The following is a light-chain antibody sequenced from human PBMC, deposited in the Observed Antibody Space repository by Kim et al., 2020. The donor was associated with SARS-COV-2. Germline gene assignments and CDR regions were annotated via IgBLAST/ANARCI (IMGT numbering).Light chain of an antibody. CDR2: DSS. Sequence: PGEGAAPSCRASQSVSSSLAWYQQKPGQAPRLLIYDSSTRATGIPARFSGSGSGTEFTLTISSLQSEDFAVYYCQQYNDWPLLTFGGGTKVEIK. CDR3: QQYNDWPLLT. V-gene: IGKV3-15*01. J-gene: IGKJ4*01. CDR1: QSVSSS.